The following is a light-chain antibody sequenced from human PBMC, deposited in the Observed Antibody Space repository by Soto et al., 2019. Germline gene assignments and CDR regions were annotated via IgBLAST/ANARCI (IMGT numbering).Light chain of an antibody. V-gene: IGKV1-39*01. CDR1: ETIVTY. CDR2: AAS. CDR3: QQSYRSPPYT. Sequence: DIQMTQSPSSLSASLGDRVTIACRASETIVTYLNWYQQKPGQAPKLLIYAASSLQGGVPSRFSSSGSGREFTLTISSLQREDVATYFCQQSYRSPPYTFGQGTKLEIK. J-gene: IGKJ2*01.